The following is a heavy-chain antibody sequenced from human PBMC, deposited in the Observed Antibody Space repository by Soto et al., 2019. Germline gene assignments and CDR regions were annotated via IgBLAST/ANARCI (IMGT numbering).Heavy chain of an antibody. V-gene: IGHV5-51*01. CDR1: GYSFTIYW. J-gene: IGHJ6*02. Sequence: VESLKLSCKVSGYSFTIYWIGWVRHMPGKGLEWMVIIYPGDSDTRYSPSFQGQVTISADKSISTAYPQWSSLKASDTAMYYCARGYCSSTSCYYYYYYGMDVWGQGTTVTVSS. CDR2: IYPGDSDT. CDR3: ARGYCSSTSCYYYYYYGMDV. D-gene: IGHD2-2*01.